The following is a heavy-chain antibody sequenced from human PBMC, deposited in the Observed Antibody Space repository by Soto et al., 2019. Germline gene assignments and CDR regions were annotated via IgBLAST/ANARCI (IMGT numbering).Heavy chain of an antibody. V-gene: IGHV1-8*01. CDR2: MNPKSGNT. D-gene: IGHD3-9*01. CDR3: ARLLLYYDILTGDYYYYIDV. Sequence: ASVKVSCKASGSTFTSYDVNWVRQATGQGLEWREWMNPKSGNTGYAQKLQGRVTMTRNTSISTAYMELSSMRSDDTAVYYCARLLLYYDILTGDYYYYIDVWGKGTTVTVSS. J-gene: IGHJ6*03. CDR1: GSTFTSYD.